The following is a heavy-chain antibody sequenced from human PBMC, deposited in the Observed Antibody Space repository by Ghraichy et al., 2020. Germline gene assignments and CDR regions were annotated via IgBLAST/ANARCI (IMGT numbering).Heavy chain of an antibody. V-gene: IGHV4-34*01. CDR1: GGSFSGYY. J-gene: IGHJ5*02. Sequence: SETLSLTCAVYGGSFSGYYWSWIRQPPGKGLEWIGEINHSGSTNYNPSLKSRVTISVDTSKNQFSLKLSSVTAADTAVYYCARRALTYYSNYGWFDPWGQGTLVTVSS. D-gene: IGHD4-11*01. CDR3: ARRALTYYSNYGWFDP. CDR2: INHSGST.